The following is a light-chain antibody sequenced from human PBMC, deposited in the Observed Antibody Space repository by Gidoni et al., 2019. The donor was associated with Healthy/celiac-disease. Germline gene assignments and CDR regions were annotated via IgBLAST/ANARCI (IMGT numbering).Light chain of an antibody. J-gene: IGKJ4*01. CDR3: QQYNNWPPNT. V-gene: IGKV3-15*01. CDR1: QSVSSN. CDR2: GAS. Sequence: ERGMTQSPATLSVSPGERATLSCRASQSVSSNLAWYQQKPGQAPRLLIYGASTRATGIPARFSGSGSGTEFTLTISSLQSEDFAVYYCQQYNNWPPNTFGGGTKVEIK.